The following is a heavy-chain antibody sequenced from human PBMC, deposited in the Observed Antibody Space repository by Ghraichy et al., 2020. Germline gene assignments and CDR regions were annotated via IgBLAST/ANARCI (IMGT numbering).Heavy chain of an antibody. D-gene: IGHD6-19*01. J-gene: IGHJ6*03. Sequence: LSLTCAASGFTFSSYSMNWVRQAPGKGLEWVSSISSSSSYIYYADSVKGRFTISRDNAKNSLYLQMNSLRAEDTAVYYCARDRARSFPGYSSGWGYYYYYRDVWGKGTTVTVSS. CDR2: ISSSSSYI. V-gene: IGHV3-21*01. CDR3: ARDRARSFPGYSSGWGYYYYYRDV. CDR1: GFTFSSYS.